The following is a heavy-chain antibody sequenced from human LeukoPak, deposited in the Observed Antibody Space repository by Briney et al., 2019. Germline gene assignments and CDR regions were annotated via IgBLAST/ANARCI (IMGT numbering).Heavy chain of an antibody. CDR2: IYYSGST. D-gene: IGHD3-22*01. Sequence: SETLSLTCTVSGGSISSYYWSWIRQPPGKGLEWIGYIYYSGSTNYNPSLSSRVTMSLDTSKKQFFLNLTSVTAADTAVYYCTRGYFDSSGHNSYAPWGQGTLVTVSS. CDR3: TRGYFDSSGHNSYAP. J-gene: IGHJ5*02. V-gene: IGHV4-59*12. CDR1: GGSISSYY.